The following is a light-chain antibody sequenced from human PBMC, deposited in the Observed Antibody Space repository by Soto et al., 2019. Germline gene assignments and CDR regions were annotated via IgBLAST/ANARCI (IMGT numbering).Light chain of an antibody. V-gene: IGLV4-69*01. Sequence: QTVLTQSPSASASLGASVKLTCTLSSGHSSYAIAWHQQQPEKAPRYLMKVNSDGSHNKGDGIPDRFSGSSSGAERYLTISSLQSEDEADYYCQTWGTGIHVFGTGTKVTVL. J-gene: IGLJ1*01. CDR2: VNSDGSH. CDR3: QTWGTGIHV. CDR1: SGHSSYA.